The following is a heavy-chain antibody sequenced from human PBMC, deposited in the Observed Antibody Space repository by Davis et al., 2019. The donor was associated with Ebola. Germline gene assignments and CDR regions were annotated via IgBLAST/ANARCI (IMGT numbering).Heavy chain of an antibody. CDR3: ARGYGPKCRGGTCVNDS. CDR1: GYIFSNYD. J-gene: IGHJ4*02. D-gene: IGHD3-10*01. Sequence: VSVKVSCKASGYIFSNYDINWVRQASGQGLEWMGWMNPYSGNTGYVEKFKGRVTMTRNPSISTAYMELSRLRIDDTAVYYCARGYGPKCRGGTCVNDSWGQGTLVIVSS. CDR2: MNPYSGNT. V-gene: IGHV1-8*01.